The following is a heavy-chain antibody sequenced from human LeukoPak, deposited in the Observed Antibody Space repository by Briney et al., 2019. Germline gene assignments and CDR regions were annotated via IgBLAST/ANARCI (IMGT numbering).Heavy chain of an antibody. V-gene: IGHV3-7*01. J-gene: IGHJ4*02. CDR2: IGEDESET. Sequence: NPGGSLRLSCAASGFIIRTYWMTWVRQAPGKGLEWVANIGEDESETNYVDSVKGRFTISRDNAKNSLYLQMNSLRAEDTAVYYSARNRGTSDWGQGTRVTVSS. CDR3: ARNRGTSD. CDR1: GFIIRTYW. D-gene: IGHD1-1*01.